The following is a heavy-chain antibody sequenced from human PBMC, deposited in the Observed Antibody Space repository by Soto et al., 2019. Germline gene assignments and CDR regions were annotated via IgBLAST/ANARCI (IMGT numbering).Heavy chain of an antibody. CDR2: IIPILGIA. J-gene: IGHJ6*02. V-gene: IGHV1-69*02. CDR1: GGTFSSYT. CDR3: ARMWYDSSGPRAYGMDV. D-gene: IGHD3-22*01. Sequence: QVQLVQSGAEVKKPGSSVKVSCKASGGTFSSYTISWVRQAPGQGLEWMGRIIPILGIANYAQKFQGRVTITADKSTRTAYMELSSLRSEDTAVYYCARMWYDSSGPRAYGMDVWGQGTTVTVSS.